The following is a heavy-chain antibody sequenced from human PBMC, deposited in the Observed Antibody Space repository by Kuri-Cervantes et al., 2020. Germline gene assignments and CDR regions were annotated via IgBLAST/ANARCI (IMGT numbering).Heavy chain of an antibody. V-gene: IGHV4-39*01. CDR3: ARLGGWNYYYGMDV. J-gene: IGHJ6*02. CDR2: IYYSGST. D-gene: IGHD1-1*01. CDR1: GDSISSSSYY. Sequence: SETLSLTCTVSGDSISSSSYYWGWIRQPPGKGLEWIGSIYYSGSTYYNPSLKSRVTISGDTSKNQFSLKLSSVTAADTAVYYCARLGGWNYYYGMDVWGQGTTVTVSS.